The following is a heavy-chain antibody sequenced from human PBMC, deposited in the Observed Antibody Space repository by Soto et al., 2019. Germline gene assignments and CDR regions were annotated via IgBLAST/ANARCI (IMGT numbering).Heavy chain of an antibody. D-gene: IGHD3-10*01. CDR1: GGSFSGFY. Sequence: SETLSLTCAVYGGSFSGFYWSWIRQPPGKGLEWIGEINHSGSTNYNPSLKSRVTISVDTSKNQFSLKLSSVTAADTAVYYCARGSPPNLLWFGGLYNWFDPWGQGTLVTVSS. CDR2: INHSGST. V-gene: IGHV4-34*01. J-gene: IGHJ5*02. CDR3: ARGSPPNLLWFGGLYNWFDP.